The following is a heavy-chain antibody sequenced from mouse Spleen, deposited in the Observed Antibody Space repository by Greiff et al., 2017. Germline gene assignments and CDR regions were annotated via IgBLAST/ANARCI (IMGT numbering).Heavy chain of an antibody. D-gene: IGHD3-2*01. Sequence: EVMLVESGGDLVKPGGSLKLSCAASGFTFSSYGMSWVRQTPDKRLEWVATISSGGSYTYYPDSVKGRFTISRDNAKNTLYLQMSSLKSEDTAMYYCARDSSGYGDSYAMDYWGQGTSVTVSS. V-gene: IGHV5-6*01. CDR2: ISSGGSYT. J-gene: IGHJ4*01. CDR3: ARDSSGYGDSYAMDY. CDR1: GFTFSSYG.